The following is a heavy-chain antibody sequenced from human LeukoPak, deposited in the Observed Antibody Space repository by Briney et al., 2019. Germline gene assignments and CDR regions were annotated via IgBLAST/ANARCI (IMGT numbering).Heavy chain of an antibody. Sequence: SETLSLTCTVSGDSISNYFWTWIRQPAGKGLEWIGRIYSSGTTNYNPSLKSRVTMSVDTSKNQFSLKLSSVTAADTAVYYCARNVRGGSTYLEYWGQGTLVTVSS. CDR2: IYSSGTT. V-gene: IGHV4-4*07. CDR3: ARNVRGGSTYLEY. CDR1: GDSISNYF. J-gene: IGHJ4*02. D-gene: IGHD6-25*01.